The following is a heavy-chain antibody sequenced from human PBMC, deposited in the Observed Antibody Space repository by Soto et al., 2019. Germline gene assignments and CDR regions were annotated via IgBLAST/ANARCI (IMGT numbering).Heavy chain of an antibody. CDR3: ARAYGSGSYRHFDS. CDR2: IIPIVNKP. J-gene: IGHJ4*02. D-gene: IGHD3-10*01. CDR1: GGTFSSYT. V-gene: IGHV1-69*08. Sequence: QVQLVQSGAEVKKPGSSVKVSCKASGGTFSSYTFNWVRQAPGQGLEWMGRIIPIVNKPNYAQKFQGRVTITADNSTSAAYMELSSLRSEDTAVYYCARAYGSGSYRHFDSWGQGTLVTVSS.